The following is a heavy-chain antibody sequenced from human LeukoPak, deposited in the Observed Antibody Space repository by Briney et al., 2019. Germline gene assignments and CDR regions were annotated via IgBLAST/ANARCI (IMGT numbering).Heavy chain of an antibody. D-gene: IGHD1-1*01. CDR1: GFTVSRNY. V-gene: IGHV3-53*01. J-gene: IGHJ4*02. CDR2: IYSAGDT. CDR3: ARDRRFGTASYIWN. Sequence: PGGSLRLSCAVSGFTVSRNYMSWVRQAPGRGLEWVSIIYSAGDTYYADSVKGRFTISRDNSNNTLYLQMNNLRAEDSAVYFCARDRRFGTASYIWNWGQGTLVAVSS.